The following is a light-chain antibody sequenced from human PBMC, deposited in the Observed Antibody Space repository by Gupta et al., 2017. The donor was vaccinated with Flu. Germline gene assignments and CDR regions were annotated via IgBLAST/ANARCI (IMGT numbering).Light chain of an antibody. J-gene: IGKJ4*01. CDR3: QQYNNYPLT. V-gene: IGKV1-5*03. CDR1: QTINNW. CDR2: EAS. Sequence: DIQMTQSPSTLSASVGDFITITCRASQTINNWLAWYQQKPGKAPKLLIYEASSLETGVPSRFSGSGSGTEFPLTISSLQPDDFATYYCQQYNNYPLTFGGGTKVEIK.